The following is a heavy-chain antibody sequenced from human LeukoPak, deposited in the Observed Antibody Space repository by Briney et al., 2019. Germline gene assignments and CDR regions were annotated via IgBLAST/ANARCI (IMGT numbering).Heavy chain of an antibody. J-gene: IGHJ4*02. CDR1: GYTFTGYW. D-gene: IGHD4-23*01. CDR3: ARGRGATVITNFDY. V-gene: IGHV5-51*01. Sequence: KTGESLKISCKGSGYTFTGYWIGWVRQMPGKGLEWMGIISPGDSDTRYSPSFQGQVTMSADKSINTAYLQWGSLKASDTAMYYCARGRGATVITNFDYWGQGTLVTVSS. CDR2: ISPGDSDT.